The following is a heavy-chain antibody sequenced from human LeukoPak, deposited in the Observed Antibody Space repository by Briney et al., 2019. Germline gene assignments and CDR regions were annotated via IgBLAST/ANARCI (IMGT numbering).Heavy chain of an antibody. J-gene: IGHJ4*02. D-gene: IGHD5-12*01. V-gene: IGHV4-59*01. Sequence: SETLSLTCTVSGGSISSDDWSWIRQPPEKGLKWIGYIYYSGSTNYNTSLKSRVTISVDTSKNQLSLILSSVTAADTAVYYCARGYSGYEYFFDYWGQGTLVTVSS. CDR2: IYYSGST. CDR3: ARGYSGYEYFFDY. CDR1: GGSISSDD.